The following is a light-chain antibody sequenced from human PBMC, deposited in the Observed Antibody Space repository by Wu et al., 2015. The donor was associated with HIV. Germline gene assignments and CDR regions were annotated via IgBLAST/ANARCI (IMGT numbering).Light chain of an antibody. CDR2: AAS. J-gene: IGKJ1*01. CDR1: LGIRQY. V-gene: IGKV1-6*01. Sequence: AIQMTQSPSYLSASPGDTITITCRASLGIRQYLGWYQQRPGKAPNLLIYAASTLQTGVPSRFRGSGSGTDFTLTITGLQPDDFGTYFCLQTSDCPRTFGQGTQGG. CDR3: LQTSDCPRT.